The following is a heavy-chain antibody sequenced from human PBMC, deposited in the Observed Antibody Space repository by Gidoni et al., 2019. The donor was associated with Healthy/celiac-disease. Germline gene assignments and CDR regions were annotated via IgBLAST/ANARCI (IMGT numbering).Heavy chain of an antibody. CDR2: ISGSGGST. D-gene: IGHD5-12*01. CDR1: GFTFSSYA. Sequence: EVQLLESGGGLVQPGGSLRLSCAASGFTFSSYAMSCVRQAPGKGLEWVSAISGSGGSTYYADSVKGRFTISRDNSKNTLYLQMNSLRAEDTAVYYCAKASGKIVATIYTDYWGQGTLVTVSS. V-gene: IGHV3-23*01. J-gene: IGHJ4*02. CDR3: AKASGKIVATIYTDY.